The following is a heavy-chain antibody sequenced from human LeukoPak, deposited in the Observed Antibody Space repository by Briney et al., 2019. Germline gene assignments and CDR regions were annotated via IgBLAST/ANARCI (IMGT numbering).Heavy chain of an antibody. CDR3: TRGYCSSTSCLSRFADY. CDR1: GFSLSGSW. CDR2: INSGVSST. J-gene: IGHJ4*02. Sequence: GGSLRLSCEASGFSLSGSWMHWVRQAPGKRLVWVSRINSGVSSTDYADSVKGRFTISRDNAKNTLYLQMNSLRAEDTAVYYCTRGYCSSTSCLSRFADYWGQGALVTVSS. V-gene: IGHV3-74*01. D-gene: IGHD2-2*01.